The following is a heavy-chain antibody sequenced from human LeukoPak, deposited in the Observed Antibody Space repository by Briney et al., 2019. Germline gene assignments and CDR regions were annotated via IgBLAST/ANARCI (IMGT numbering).Heavy chain of an antibody. Sequence: PSETLSLTCTVSGVSISSYYWSWIRQPPGKGLEWFGYIYYSGSTNYNPSLKSRVTISVDTSKNQFSLKLSSVTAADTAVYYCARAYYGSGSYYNVYNWFDPWGQGTLVTVSS. V-gene: IGHV4-59*01. D-gene: IGHD3-10*01. CDR2: IYYSGST. J-gene: IGHJ5*02. CDR1: GVSISSYY. CDR3: ARAYYGSGSYYNVYNWFDP.